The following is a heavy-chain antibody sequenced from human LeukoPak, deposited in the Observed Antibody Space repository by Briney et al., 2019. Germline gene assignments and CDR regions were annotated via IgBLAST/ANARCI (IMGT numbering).Heavy chain of an antibody. J-gene: IGHJ6*02. Sequence: KPSETLSLTCAVYGGSFSGYYWSWIRQPPGKGLEWIGEINHSGSTNYNPSLKSRVTISVDTSKNQFSLKLSSVTAADTAVYYCASIHSRVYGMDVWGQGTTVTVSS. V-gene: IGHV4-34*01. CDR2: INHSGST. CDR1: GGSFSGYY. CDR3: ASIHSRVYGMDV. D-gene: IGHD2-21*01.